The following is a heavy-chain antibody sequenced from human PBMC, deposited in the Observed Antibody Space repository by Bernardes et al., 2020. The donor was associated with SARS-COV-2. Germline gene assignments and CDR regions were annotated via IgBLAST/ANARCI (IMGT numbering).Heavy chain of an antibody. J-gene: IGHJ4*02. CDR3: ARDPGLFFTGSFDS. CDR1: GGSISSSY. Sequence: TLSLPCTVSGGSISSSYWSWIRQPPGKGLEWIGYVYHIGTTRYHPSLKSRVTISRDTSNTQFSLKLRSVTAADTALYYCARDPGLFFTGSFDSWGQGTLVTVSS. V-gene: IGHV4-59*01. CDR2: VYHIGTT.